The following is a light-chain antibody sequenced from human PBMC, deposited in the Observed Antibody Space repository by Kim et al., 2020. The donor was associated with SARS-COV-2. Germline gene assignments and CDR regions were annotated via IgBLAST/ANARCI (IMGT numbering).Light chain of an antibody. CDR2: DVS. CDR1: SSDVGGYNY. V-gene: IGLV2-11*01. J-gene: IGLJ2*01. Sequence: GQSVTISCTGTSSDVGGYNYVSWYQQHPGKAPKLMIYDVSKRPSGVPDRFSGSKSGNTASLTISGLQAEDEADYYCCSYAGSYTGVFGGGTKVTVL. CDR3: CSYAGSYTGV.